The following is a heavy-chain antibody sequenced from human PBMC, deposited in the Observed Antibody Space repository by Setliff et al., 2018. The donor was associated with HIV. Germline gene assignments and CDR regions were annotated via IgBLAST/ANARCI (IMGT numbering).Heavy chain of an antibody. CDR3: VKDTRLTNRGNFFDY. CDR2: ISYDGSKK. J-gene: IGHJ4*02. CDR1: GFTFSSYA. V-gene: IGHV3-30*09. D-gene: IGHD2-8*01. Sequence: GGSLRLSCAASGFTFSSYAMYWVRQAPGKGLEWVAVISYDGSKKYYADSVRGRFAISRDNSKNTWYLQMDSLRADDTAVYYCVKDTRLTNRGNFFDYWGQGTAVTVSS.